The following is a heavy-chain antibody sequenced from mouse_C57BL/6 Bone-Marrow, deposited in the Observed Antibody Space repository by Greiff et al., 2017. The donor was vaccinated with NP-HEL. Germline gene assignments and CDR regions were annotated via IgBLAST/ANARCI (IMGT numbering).Heavy chain of an antibody. J-gene: IGHJ4*01. Sequence: EVHLVESGGGLVKPGGSLKLSCAASGFTFSDYGMHWVRQAPEKGLEWVAYISSGSSTLYYADTVKGRFTISRDNAKNTLFLQMTSLRSEDTARYYCARIGVAKDAMDYWGQGTSVTVSS. CDR1: GFTFSDYG. D-gene: IGHD1-1*02. CDR2: ISSGSSTL. V-gene: IGHV5-17*01. CDR3: ARIGVAKDAMDY.